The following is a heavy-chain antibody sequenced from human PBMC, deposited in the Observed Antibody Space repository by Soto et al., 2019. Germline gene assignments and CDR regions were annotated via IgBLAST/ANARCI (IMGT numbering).Heavy chain of an antibody. J-gene: IGHJ5*02. CDR1: GFTFSSYA. D-gene: IGHD2-15*01. CDR2: ISGSGGST. Sequence: EVQLLESGGGLVQPGGSLRLSCAASGFTFSSYAMSWVRQAPGKGLEWVSAISGSGGSTCYADSVKGRFTISRDNSKNTLYLQMNSLRAEDTAVYYCAKDFDCSGGSCLPRDWFDPWGQGTLVTVSS. CDR3: AKDFDCSGGSCLPRDWFDP. V-gene: IGHV3-23*01.